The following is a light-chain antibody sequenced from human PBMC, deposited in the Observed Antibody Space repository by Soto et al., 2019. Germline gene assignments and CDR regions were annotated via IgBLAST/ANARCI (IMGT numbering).Light chain of an antibody. Sequence: EIVLTQSPGTLSLSPGERATLSCRASQSIRSNYLAWYQQKPGQAPRLLIFGASSRATGIPDRFSGSGSGTDFTLTISRVEPEDFAVYYCQQYGRSLPITFGQGTRLEIK. V-gene: IGKV3-20*01. CDR3: QQYGRSLPIT. CDR2: GAS. J-gene: IGKJ5*01. CDR1: QSIRSNY.